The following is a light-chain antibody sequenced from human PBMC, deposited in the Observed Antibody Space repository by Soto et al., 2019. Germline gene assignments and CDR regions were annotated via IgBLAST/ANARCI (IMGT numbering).Light chain of an antibody. CDR2: HTS. J-gene: IGKJ3*01. Sequence: EIVLTQSPATLSLSPGERATLSCRASESVTSSLAWYRQKPGQAPRLLIYHTSNRATGIPARFSGSGSGTDFTLTISRLEPEDFAVYYCQQRSYWPAFTFGPGTKVDIK. V-gene: IGKV3-11*01. CDR3: QQRSYWPAFT. CDR1: ESVTSS.